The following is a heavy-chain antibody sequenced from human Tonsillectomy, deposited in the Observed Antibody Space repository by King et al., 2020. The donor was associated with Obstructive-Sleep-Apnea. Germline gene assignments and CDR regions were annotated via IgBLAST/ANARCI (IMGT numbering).Heavy chain of an antibody. V-gene: IGHV3-30*18. CDR3: AKDNGYSGAQYYFDY. CDR2: ISHDGNSK. J-gene: IGHJ4*02. D-gene: IGHD6-25*01. CDR1: GFTFSNFA. Sequence: VQLVESGGGVVQPERSLRLSCAASGFTFSNFAMHWVRQAPGKGLEWVAVISHDGNSKYYADSVKGRFTISRDSSKNTLFLQMNSLRAEDTAGYYCAKDNGYSGAQYYFDYWGQGTLVTVSS.